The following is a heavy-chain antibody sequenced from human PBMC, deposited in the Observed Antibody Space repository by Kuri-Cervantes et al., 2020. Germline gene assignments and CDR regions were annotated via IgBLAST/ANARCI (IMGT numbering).Heavy chain of an antibody. CDR2: INSDGSST. CDR1: GFTFSSYW. J-gene: IGHJ4*02. V-gene: IGHV3-74*01. Sequence: GGSLRLSCAASGFTFSSYWMHWVRQAPGKGLVWVSRINSDGSSTSYADSVKGRFTISRDNAKNSLYPQMNSLRAEDTAVYYCARDWGGMVRGASLDYWGQGTLVTVSS. D-gene: IGHD3-10*01. CDR3: ARDWGGMVRGASLDY.